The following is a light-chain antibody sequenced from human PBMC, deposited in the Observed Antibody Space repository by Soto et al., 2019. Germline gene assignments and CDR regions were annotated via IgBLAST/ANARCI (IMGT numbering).Light chain of an antibody. V-gene: IGKV3D-11*01. CDR1: QGVSSY. J-gene: IGKJ4*01. CDR3: QQRSNWPLT. CDR2: DAS. Sequence: ELVFTQSPATLSLSPGERATLSCRASQGVSSYLAWYQQKPGQAPRLLIYDASNRATGIPARFSGSGPGTDLTLTISSLEPEDGAVYYCQQRSNWPLTFGGGTKVDIK.